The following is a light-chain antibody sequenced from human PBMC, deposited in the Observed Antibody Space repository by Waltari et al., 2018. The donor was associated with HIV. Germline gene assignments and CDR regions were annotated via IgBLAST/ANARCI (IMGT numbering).Light chain of an antibody. CDR1: KLGDNY. CDR3: QAWDSNSYVV. V-gene: IGLV3-1*01. Sequence: PSVSVSPGHTATIACSGDKLGDNYVSWYQQTAGQSPVVVIFRDDKRPSGIPERFSGSNSGNTATLTISGTQAIDEADYYCQAWDSNSYVVFGGGTKLTVL. J-gene: IGLJ2*01. CDR2: RDD.